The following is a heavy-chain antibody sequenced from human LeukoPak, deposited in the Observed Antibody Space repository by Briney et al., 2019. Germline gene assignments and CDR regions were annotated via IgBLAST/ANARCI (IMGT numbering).Heavy chain of an antibody. Sequence: PSETLSLTCTVSGGSISSYYWSWIRQPPGKGLEWIGYIYYSGSTNYNPSLTSRVTISVDTSKNQFSLKLSSVTAADTAVYYCARHVGPHYYDSSGYYYVPNYAFDIWGQGTMVTVSS. CDR2: IYYSGST. CDR1: GGSISSYY. J-gene: IGHJ3*02. CDR3: ARHVGPHYYDSSGYYYVPNYAFDI. D-gene: IGHD3-22*01. V-gene: IGHV4-59*08.